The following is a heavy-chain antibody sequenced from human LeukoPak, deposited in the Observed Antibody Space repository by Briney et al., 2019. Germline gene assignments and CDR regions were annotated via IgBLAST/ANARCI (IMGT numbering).Heavy chain of an antibody. Sequence: SETLSLTCTVSGGSISSYYWSWIRQPPGKGLEWIGYIYYSGSTNYNPSLKSRVTISVDTSKNQFSLKLSSVTAADAAVYYCARGKLGMEAFDIWGQGTMVTVSS. CDR1: GGSISSYY. J-gene: IGHJ3*02. CDR3: ARGKLGMEAFDI. V-gene: IGHV4-59*01. CDR2: IYYSGST. D-gene: IGHD7-27*01.